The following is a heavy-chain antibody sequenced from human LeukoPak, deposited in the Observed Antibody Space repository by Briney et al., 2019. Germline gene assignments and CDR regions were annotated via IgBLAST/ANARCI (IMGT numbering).Heavy chain of an antibody. J-gene: IGHJ4*02. CDR1: GGSFSGYY. Sequence: SETLSLTCAVYGGSFSGYYWSWIRQPPGKGLEWIGYIYYSGSTYYNPSLKSRVTISVDTSKNQFSLKLSSVTAADTAVYYCARDSVYSGSSLDYWGQGTLVTVSS. CDR3: ARDSVYSGSSLDY. V-gene: IGHV4-59*12. D-gene: IGHD1-26*01. CDR2: IYYSGST.